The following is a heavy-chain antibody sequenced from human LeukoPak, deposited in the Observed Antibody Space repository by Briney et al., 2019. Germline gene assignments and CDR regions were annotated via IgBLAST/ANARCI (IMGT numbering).Heavy chain of an antibody. Sequence: ASETLSLTCTVSGGSISSYYWSGIRQPPGKGLEWIGSIYYSGSTYYNPSLKSRVIMSVDTSKNQFSLKLSSVTAADTAVYYCAREGGGFDYWGQGTLVTVSS. CDR2: IYYSGST. D-gene: IGHD3-16*01. V-gene: IGHV4-59*12. CDR3: AREGGGFDY. J-gene: IGHJ4*02. CDR1: GGSISSYY.